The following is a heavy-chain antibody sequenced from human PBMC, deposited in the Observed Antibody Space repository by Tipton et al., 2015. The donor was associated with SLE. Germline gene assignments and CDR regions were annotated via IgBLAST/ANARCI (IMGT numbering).Heavy chain of an antibody. Sequence: GSLRLSCAASGFTFSDYYMTWIRQAPGKGLECVSYISSDGTIIYYTDSVKGRFTLSRDNAKNSLILQMNNLRVEDTAVYFCARENGPWIDPWGQGTLVTVSS. CDR2: ISSDGTII. D-gene: IGHD2-8*01. V-gene: IGHV3-11*01. CDR1: GFTFSDYY. J-gene: IGHJ5*02. CDR3: ARENGPWIDP.